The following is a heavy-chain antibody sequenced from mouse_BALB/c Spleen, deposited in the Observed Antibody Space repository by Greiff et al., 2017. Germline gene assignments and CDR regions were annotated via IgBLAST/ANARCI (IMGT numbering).Heavy chain of an antibody. V-gene: IGHV5-12-1*01. D-gene: IGHD1-1*01. J-gene: IGHJ4*01. CDR1: GFAFSSYD. CDR3: ARHSYYGSDYYAMDY. CDR2: ISSGGGST. Sequence: EVKLVESGGGLVKPGGSLKLSCAASGFAFSSYDMSWVRQTPEKRLEWVAYISSGGGSTYYPDTVKGRFTISRDNAKNTLYLQMSSLKSEDTAMYYCARHSYYGSDYYAMDYWGQGTSVTVSS.